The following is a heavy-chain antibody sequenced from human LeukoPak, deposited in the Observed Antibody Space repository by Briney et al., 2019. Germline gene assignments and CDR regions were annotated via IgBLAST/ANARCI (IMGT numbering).Heavy chain of an antibody. CDR1: GGSISSGSYY. CDR2: IYTSGST. D-gene: IGHD2/OR15-2a*01. J-gene: IGHJ4*02. CDR3: AREVHSKRAPTYYFDY. V-gene: IGHV4-61*02. Sequence: SETLSLTCTVSGGSISSGSYYWSWIRQPAGKGLEWIGRIYTSGSTNYNPSLKSRVTISVDTSKNQFSLKLSSVTAADTAVYYCAREVHSKRAPTYYFDYWGQGTLVTVSS.